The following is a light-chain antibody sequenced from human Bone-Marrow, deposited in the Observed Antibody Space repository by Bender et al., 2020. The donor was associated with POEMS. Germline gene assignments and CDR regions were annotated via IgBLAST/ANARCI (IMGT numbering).Light chain of an antibody. Sequence: QSALTQPPSASGTPGQRVTISCSGGSSNIGAHAVNWYQHLTGTAPKLLIYSSHRRPSEVPDRFSGSRSGTSASLAISGLQSEDEADYYCAVWDDSLNGWVFGGGTKLTVL. J-gene: IGLJ3*02. CDR3: AVWDDSLNGWV. CDR1: SSNIGAHA. CDR2: SSH. V-gene: IGLV1-44*01.